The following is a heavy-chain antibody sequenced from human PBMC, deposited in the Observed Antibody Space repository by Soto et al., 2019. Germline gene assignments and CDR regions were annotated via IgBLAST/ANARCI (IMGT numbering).Heavy chain of an antibody. CDR3: ARLGSGSYYSDY. D-gene: IGHD1-26*01. V-gene: IGHV3-64*01. CDR1: GFTFSSYA. Sequence: EVQLVESGGGLVQPGGSLRLSCAASGFTFSSYAMHWVRQAPGKGLEYVSAISSNGGSTYYANSVKGRFTISRDNSKNTLYIQIGRLRAEDMAVYYCARLGSGSYYSDYWGQGTLVTVSS. J-gene: IGHJ4*02. CDR2: ISSNGGST.